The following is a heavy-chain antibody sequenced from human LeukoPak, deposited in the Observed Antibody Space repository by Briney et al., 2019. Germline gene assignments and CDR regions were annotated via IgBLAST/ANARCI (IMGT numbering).Heavy chain of an antibody. J-gene: IGHJ4*02. CDR2: IIPIFGTA. D-gene: IGHD3-3*01. V-gene: IGHV1-69*01. CDR3: ARAVKRITIFGVVIVYFDY. CDR1: GGTFSSYA. Sequence: VASVKVSCKASGGTFSSYAISWVRQAPGQGLEWMGGIIPIFGTANYAQKFQGRVTITADESTSTAYMELSSLRSEDTAVYYCARAVKRITIFGVVIVYFDYWGQGTLVTVSS.